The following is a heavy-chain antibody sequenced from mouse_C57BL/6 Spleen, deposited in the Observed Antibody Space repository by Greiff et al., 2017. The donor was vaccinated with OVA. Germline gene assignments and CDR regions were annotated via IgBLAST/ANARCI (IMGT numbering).Heavy chain of an antibody. J-gene: IGHJ4*01. CDR3: TRETASYYAMDY. CDR1: GFTFSSYA. V-gene: IGHV5-9-1*02. Sequence: EVQLVESGEGLVKPGGSLKLSCAASGFTFSSYAMSWVRQTPEKRLEWVAYISSGGDYIYYADTVKGRFTISRDNARNTLYLQMSSLKSEDTAMYYCTRETASYYAMDYWGQGTSVTVSS. D-gene: IGHD1-2*01. CDR2: ISSGGDYI.